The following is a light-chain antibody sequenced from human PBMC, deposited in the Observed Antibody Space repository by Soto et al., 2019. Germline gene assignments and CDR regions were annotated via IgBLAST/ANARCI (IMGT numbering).Light chain of an antibody. Sequence: QSALTQPASVSGSPGQSITISCTGTSSGVGGYNSVSWHQQHPGKAPKLMIYEVSNRPSGVSDRFSGSKSGNTASLTISGLQAEDEADYYCSSDTSSSTVVFGGGTKVTVL. V-gene: IGLV2-14*01. CDR3: SSDTSSSTVV. J-gene: IGLJ3*02. CDR1: SSGVGGYNS. CDR2: EVS.